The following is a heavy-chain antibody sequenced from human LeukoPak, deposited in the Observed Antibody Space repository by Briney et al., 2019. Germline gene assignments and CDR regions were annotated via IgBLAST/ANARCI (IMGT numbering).Heavy chain of an antibody. J-gene: IGHJ3*02. Sequence: SETLSLTCAVSGGSFSAYYWTWIRQPPGKGLEWIGEINHSGSANYNPSLKSRVTISLDTSKNQFSLKLSSVTAADTAVYYCARCPLGYCSSTSCHHDAFDIWGQGTMVTVSS. V-gene: IGHV4-34*01. CDR1: GGSFSAYY. CDR3: ARCPLGYCSSTSCHHDAFDI. CDR2: INHSGSA. D-gene: IGHD2-2*01.